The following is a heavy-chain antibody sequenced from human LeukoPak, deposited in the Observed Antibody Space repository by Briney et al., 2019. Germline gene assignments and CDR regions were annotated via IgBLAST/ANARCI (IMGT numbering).Heavy chain of an antibody. Sequence: GESLRLSCAASGFSFSAYWMSWVRQAPGKGLEWVANINVDGTEKYYVDSVKGRFTISRDNAKNSLSLQMSGLRAEDTAVYYCARDWNGSGTAFDHWGQGTLVTVSS. CDR3: ARDWNGSGTAFDH. CDR1: GFSFSAYW. V-gene: IGHV3-7*05. CDR2: INVDGTEK. J-gene: IGHJ4*01. D-gene: IGHD1-1*01.